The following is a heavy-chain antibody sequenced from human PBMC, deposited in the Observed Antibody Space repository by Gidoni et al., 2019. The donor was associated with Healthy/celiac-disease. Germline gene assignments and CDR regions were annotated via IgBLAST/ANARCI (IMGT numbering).Heavy chain of an antibody. CDR1: GGSFSGYY. Sequence: QVQLQQLGAGLFKPSETLSLTCAVYGGSFSGYYWSWIRQPPGKGLEWMGEINHSGSTNYNPSLKSRVTISVDTSKNQFSLKLSSVTAADTAVYYCARAYSGYSYGYNYWGQGTLVTVSS. CDR3: ARAYSGYSYGYNY. CDR2: INHSGST. J-gene: IGHJ4*02. D-gene: IGHD5-18*01. V-gene: IGHV4-34*01.